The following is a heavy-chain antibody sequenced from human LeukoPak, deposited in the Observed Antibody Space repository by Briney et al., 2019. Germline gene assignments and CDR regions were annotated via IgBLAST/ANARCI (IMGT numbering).Heavy chain of an antibody. CDR2: INWNGGST. CDR1: GFTLDDHG. Sequence: PGGSLRLSCAASGFTLDDHGMSWVRQARGKGLEWVSGINWNGGSTGYADSVKGRFNISRDNAKNSLYLQMNSVRAADTALYYCARSFARLGSIGGFDYWGQGTLVTVSS. CDR3: ARSFARLGSIGGFDY. V-gene: IGHV3-20*04. D-gene: IGHD3-16*01. J-gene: IGHJ4*02.